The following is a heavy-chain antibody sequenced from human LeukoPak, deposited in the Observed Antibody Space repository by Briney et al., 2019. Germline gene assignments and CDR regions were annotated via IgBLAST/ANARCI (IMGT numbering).Heavy chain of an antibody. Sequence: ETLSLTCTVSGGSISSSSYYWGWIRQPPGKGLEWIGSIYYSGSTYYNPSLKSRVTISVDTSKNQFSLKLSSVTAADTAVYYCADVKYTVAYAFDIWGQGTMVTVSS. J-gene: IGHJ3*02. CDR2: IYYSGST. CDR1: GGSISSSSYY. V-gene: IGHV4-39*01. D-gene: IGHD4-23*01. CDR3: ADVKYTVAYAFDI.